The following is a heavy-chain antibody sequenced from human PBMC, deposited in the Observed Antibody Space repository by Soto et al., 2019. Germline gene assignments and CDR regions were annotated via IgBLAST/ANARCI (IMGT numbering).Heavy chain of an antibody. J-gene: IGHJ6*01. D-gene: IGHD2-2*01. CDR2: MSAKAFGGTT. CDR1: GFTFRDYA. CDR3: TREGAYTSPPYYYFYAMDV. Sequence: PVGSLRLSCKGSGFTFRDYAISWVRQAPGKGLQWVGFMSAKAFGGTTEYATFVKGRFTISRDDSKSVAYLQMNSLETEDTAVYYCTREGAYTSPPYYYFYAMDVWGQGTRVTVSS. V-gene: IGHV3-49*04.